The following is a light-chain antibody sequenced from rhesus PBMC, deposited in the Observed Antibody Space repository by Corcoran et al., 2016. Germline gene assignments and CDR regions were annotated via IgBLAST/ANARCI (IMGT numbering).Light chain of an antibody. CDR3: LQGYSTPHS. J-gene: IGKJ2*01. CDR1: QGMSDY. V-gene: IGKV1-36*02. CDR2: AAC. Sequence: DIQMTQSPSSLSASVGDRVTITFRASQGMSDYLSWYQQKPGKAPKRLSYAACSLESGVPSRFSGSGSGTDLTLTISSLQPENFAAYYCLQGYSTPHSFGQGTKVEIK.